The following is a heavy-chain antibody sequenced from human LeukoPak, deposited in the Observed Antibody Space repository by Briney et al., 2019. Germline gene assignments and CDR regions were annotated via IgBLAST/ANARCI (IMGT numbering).Heavy chain of an antibody. CDR1: GGSMQGYY. CDR2: ISYSGST. Sequence: SDTLSLPCTVSGGSMQGYYWSWIRQPPGKGLECIGYISYSGSTTHNPSLRSRGTLSVDTSKNQFSLRLTSVTAADTAVYYCARGVLIAEFLFDYWGQGALVTVSS. D-gene: IGHD3-10*01. J-gene: IGHJ4*02. V-gene: IGHV4-59*07. CDR3: ARGVLIAEFLFDY.